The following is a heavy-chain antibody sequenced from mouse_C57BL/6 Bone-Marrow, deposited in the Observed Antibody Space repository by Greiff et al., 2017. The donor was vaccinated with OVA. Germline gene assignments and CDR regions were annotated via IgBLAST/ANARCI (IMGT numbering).Heavy chain of an antibody. D-gene: IGHD1-1*01. CDR2: ISGGGGNT. Sequence: EVKVVESGGGLVKPGGSLKLSCAASGFTFSSYTMSWVRQTPEKRLEWVATISGGGGNTYYTDSVKGRVTISRDNAKNTLYLQMSSRRSEDTALYYCARPSTTVASPWVAYWGQGTLVTVSA. CDR1: GFTFSSYT. V-gene: IGHV5-9*01. J-gene: IGHJ3*01. CDR3: ARPSTTVASPWVAY.